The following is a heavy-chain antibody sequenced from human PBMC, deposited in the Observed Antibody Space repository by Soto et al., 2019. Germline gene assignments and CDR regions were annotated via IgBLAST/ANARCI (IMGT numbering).Heavy chain of an antibody. V-gene: IGHV3-23*01. Sequence: GGSLRLSCAASGFTFSSYAMSWVRQAPGKGLEWVSAISGSGDSTYYADSVKGRFTISRGNSKSTLYVQMNSLRAEDTALYYCAKVSTRGMDVWGQGTTVTVSS. CDR1: GFTFSSYA. CDR3: AKVSTRGMDV. CDR2: ISGSGDST. D-gene: IGHD2-2*01. J-gene: IGHJ6*02.